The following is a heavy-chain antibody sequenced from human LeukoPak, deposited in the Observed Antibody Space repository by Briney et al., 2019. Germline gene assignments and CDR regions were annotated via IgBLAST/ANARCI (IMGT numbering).Heavy chain of an antibody. CDR3: ARDRDFWSGYGEFEYFQH. J-gene: IGHJ1*01. CDR2: INPSGGST. D-gene: IGHD3-3*01. Sequence: ASVKVSCKASGYTFTSYYMHWVRQAPGQGLEWMGIINPSGGSTSYAQKFQGRVTMTRDTPTSTVYMELSSLRSEDTAVYYCARDRDFWSGYGEFEYFQHWGQGTLVTVSS. CDR1: GYTFTSYY. V-gene: IGHV1-46*03.